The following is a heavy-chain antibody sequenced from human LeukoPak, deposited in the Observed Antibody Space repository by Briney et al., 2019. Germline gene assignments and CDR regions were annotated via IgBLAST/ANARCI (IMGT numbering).Heavy chain of an antibody. CDR2: IWYDGSNK. CDR3: ARLAYCGGDCYFTFDY. D-gene: IGHD2-21*02. Sequence: GRSLRLSCAASGFTFSSYGMHWVRQAPGKGLEWVAVIWYDGSNKYYADSVKGRFTISRDNSKNTLYLQMNSLRAEDTAVYYCARLAYCGGDCYFTFDYWGQGTLVTVSS. V-gene: IGHV3-33*01. CDR1: GFTFSSYG. J-gene: IGHJ4*02.